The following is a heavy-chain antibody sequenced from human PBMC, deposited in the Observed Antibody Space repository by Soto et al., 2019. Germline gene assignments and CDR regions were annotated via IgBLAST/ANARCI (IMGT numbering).Heavy chain of an antibody. V-gene: IGHV4-31*03. CDR2: IYYSRST. J-gene: IGHJ5*02. CDR3: ASGSGSYYSWFDP. CDR1: GGSISSGGYY. D-gene: IGHD3-10*01. Sequence: QVQLQESGPGLVKPSQTLSLTCTVSGGSISSGGYYWSWIRQHPGKGLEWIGYIYYSRSTYYNPCLKSRVTISVDTSKNQFSLKLSSVTAADTAVYYCASGSGSYYSWFDPWGQGTLVTVSS.